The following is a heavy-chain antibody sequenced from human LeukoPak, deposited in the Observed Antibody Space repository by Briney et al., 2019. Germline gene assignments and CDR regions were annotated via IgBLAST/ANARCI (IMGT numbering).Heavy chain of an antibody. D-gene: IGHD3-22*01. CDR3: AKRGVVIRVILVGFHKEAYYFDS. CDR1: GITLSNYG. J-gene: IGHJ4*02. Sequence: GGSLRLSCAVSGITLSNYGMSWVRQAPGKGLEWVAGISDSGGRTDYADSVKGRFTISRDNPKNTLYLQMNSLRAEDTAVYFCAKRGVVIRVILVGFHKEAYYFDSWGQGALVTVSS. CDR2: ISDSGGRT. V-gene: IGHV3-23*01.